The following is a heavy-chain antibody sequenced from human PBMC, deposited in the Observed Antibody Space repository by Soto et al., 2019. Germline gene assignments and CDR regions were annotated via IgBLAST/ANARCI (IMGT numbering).Heavy chain of an antibody. Sequence: SETLSLTCTVSGDSVSSGSYYWSWIRQPPGQGLEWIGHIYYSGSTNYNPSLKSRVTISVDTSKNQFSLKLSSVTAADTAVYYCARNFCGGDCSDDYYYYAMDVWGQGTTVTVSS. CDR3: ARNFCGGDCSDDYYYYAMDV. J-gene: IGHJ6*02. CDR1: GDSVSSGSYY. D-gene: IGHD2-21*02. CDR2: IYYSGST. V-gene: IGHV4-61*01.